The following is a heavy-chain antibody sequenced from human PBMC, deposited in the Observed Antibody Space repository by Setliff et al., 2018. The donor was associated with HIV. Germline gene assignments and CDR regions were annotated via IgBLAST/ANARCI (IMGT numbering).Heavy chain of an antibody. CDR2: IDNSGNT. J-gene: IGHJ4*02. CDR1: GVSISAYF. CDR3: ARSTPSVGYISEH. V-gene: IGHV4-59*01. Sequence: SETLSLTCAVSGVSISAYFWRWIRQSPEKGLEWIGYIDNSGNTNYSPSLKSRITISRDTSKNQFSLKLNSVTAADAAVYYCARSTPSVGYISEHWGQGTLVTVCS. D-gene: IGHD5-12*01.